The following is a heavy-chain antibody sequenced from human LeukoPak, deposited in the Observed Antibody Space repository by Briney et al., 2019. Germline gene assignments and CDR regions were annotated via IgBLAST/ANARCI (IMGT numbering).Heavy chain of an antibody. J-gene: IGHJ4*02. CDR1: GVTFSRYG. V-gene: IGHV3-30*02. CDR2: IRYDESDK. D-gene: IGHD3-10*01. Sequence: PGGPLSLSCALSGVTFSRYGMHGVREAPGKGLECVAFIRYDESDKKYNDSVKGRFTVSKYNSKNTLSLQMHSLRVEDTAVYYCATHYYASGNYYNPIFYWGQGALATVSS. CDR3: ATHYYASGNYYNPIFY.